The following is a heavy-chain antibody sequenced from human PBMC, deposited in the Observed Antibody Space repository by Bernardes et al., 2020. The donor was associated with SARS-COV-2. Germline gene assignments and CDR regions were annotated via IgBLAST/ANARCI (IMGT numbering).Heavy chain of an antibody. CDR1: GGSFDGYF. V-gene: IGHV4-34*12. D-gene: IGHD6-19*01. Sequence: SEPLSLTCVVNGGSFDGYFWSWIRQSPTKGLEFIGEVIDTGSANYNPSLKRRVILSADKSNRQFSLNLSSLTAADAGIYYCARRRIGVTVWFDAWGQGILVTVSS. CDR2: VIDTGSA. CDR3: ARRRIGVTVWFDA. J-gene: IGHJ5*02.